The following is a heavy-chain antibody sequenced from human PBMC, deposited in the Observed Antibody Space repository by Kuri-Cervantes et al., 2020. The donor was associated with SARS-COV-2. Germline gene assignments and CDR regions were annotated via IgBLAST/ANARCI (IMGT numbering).Heavy chain of an antibody. J-gene: IGHJ4*02. CDR3: VIDGDHGNVDY. CDR2: INPDGSYT. CDR1: GFTFSGHW. D-gene: IGHD1-1*01. V-gene: IGHV3-74*01. Sequence: GGSLRLSCAASGFTFSGHWIHWVRQAPGKGLVWVSRINPDGSYTNNADSVKGRFTLSRDNDKNMLFLQKNSLLAEDTAVYYCVIDGDHGNVDYWGQGSLVTVSS.